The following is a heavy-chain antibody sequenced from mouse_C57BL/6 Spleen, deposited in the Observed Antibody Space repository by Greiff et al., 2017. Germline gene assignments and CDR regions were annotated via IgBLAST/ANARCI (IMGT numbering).Heavy chain of an antibody. CDR2: IYPRDGST. Sequence: VQLVESDAELVKPGASVKISCKVSGYTFTDHTIHWMKQRPEQGLEWIGYIYPRDGSTKYNEKFKGKATLTADKSSSTAYMQLNSLTSEDSAVYFCASPPITTVVDWYFDVWGTGTTVTVSS. V-gene: IGHV1-78*01. CDR3: ASPPITTVVDWYFDV. CDR1: GYTFTDHT. J-gene: IGHJ1*03. D-gene: IGHD1-1*01.